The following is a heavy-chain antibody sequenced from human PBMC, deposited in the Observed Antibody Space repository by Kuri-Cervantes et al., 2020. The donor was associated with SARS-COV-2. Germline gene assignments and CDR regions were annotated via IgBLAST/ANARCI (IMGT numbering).Heavy chain of an antibody. CDR1: GXXXSSSW. Sequence: GESLKIXCAASGXXXSSSWMXWVRXAPGKGXEWVXNIKXDGSXXYXLDSVKGRLXISRDNAKNSLFXXMNSLRAEDTAVXYCARXRGYYDGSGXARHLIYFWGQGTQVTVSS. J-gene: IGHJ4*02. D-gene: IGHD3-22*01. V-gene: IGHV3-7*03. CDR2: IKXDGSXX. CDR3: ARXRGYYDGSGXARHLIYF.